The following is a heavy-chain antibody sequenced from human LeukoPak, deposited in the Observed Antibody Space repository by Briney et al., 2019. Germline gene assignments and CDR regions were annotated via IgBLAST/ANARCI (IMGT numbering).Heavy chain of an antibody. CDR3: ARDASGGDLPFDY. V-gene: IGHV3-48*03. D-gene: IGHD2-21*02. CDR1: GFTFSTFE. Sequence: GGSLRLSCAASGFTFSTFEVNWVRQAPGKGLEWLSYISGGGETRYYADSVKGRFTISRDNGKNSLYLQMNSLRAEDTAVYYCARDASGGDLPFDYWGQGTLVTVSS. CDR2: ISGGGETR. J-gene: IGHJ4*02.